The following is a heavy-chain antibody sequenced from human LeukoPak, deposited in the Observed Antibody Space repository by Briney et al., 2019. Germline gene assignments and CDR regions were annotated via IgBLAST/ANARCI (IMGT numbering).Heavy chain of an antibody. V-gene: IGHV3-30-3*01. D-gene: IGHD5-12*01. Sequence: GGSLRLSCATSGFTFSSNVIHWVRQAPGKGLEWVAVISHDGSNKYYADSVKGRFTISRDNSKDTLYLQMNSLRVEDTAVYYCASIGGYDPLFDYWGQGTLVTVSS. J-gene: IGHJ4*02. CDR2: ISHDGSNK. CDR1: GFTFSSNV. CDR3: ASIGGYDPLFDY.